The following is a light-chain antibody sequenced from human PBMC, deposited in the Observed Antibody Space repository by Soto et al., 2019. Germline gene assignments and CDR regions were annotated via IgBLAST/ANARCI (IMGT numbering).Light chain of an antibody. J-gene: IGKJ3*01. CDR2: GAS. V-gene: IGKV3-20*01. CDR3: QKYGSSPGT. CDR1: QSVSSSY. Sequence: ELVLTQSPGTLSLSPGERATLSCRASQSVSSSYLAWYQQKPGQAPRLLIYGASSRATGIPDRFSGSGSGTDFTLTISRLETEDFAVYYCQKYGSSPGTFGPGT.